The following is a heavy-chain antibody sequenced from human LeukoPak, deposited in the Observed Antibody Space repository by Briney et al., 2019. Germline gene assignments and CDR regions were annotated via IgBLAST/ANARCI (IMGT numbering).Heavy chain of an antibody. Sequence: GGSLRLSCAASGFTFSSYSMNWIRQAPGKGLEWVSSISSSSSYIYYADSVKGRFTISRDNSKNTLYLQMNSLRAEDTAVYYCAGSSSGWYSYFDYWGQGTLVTVSS. D-gene: IGHD6-19*01. CDR3: AGSSSGWYSYFDY. J-gene: IGHJ4*02. CDR1: GFTFSSYS. CDR2: ISSSSSYI. V-gene: IGHV3-21*01.